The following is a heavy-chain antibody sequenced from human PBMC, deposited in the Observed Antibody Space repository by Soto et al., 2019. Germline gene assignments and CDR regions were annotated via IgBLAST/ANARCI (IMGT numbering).Heavy chain of an antibody. V-gene: IGHV4-38-2*01. D-gene: IGHD5-18*01. CDR2: IYHSGST. CDR3: ARGYSYGPLYYLDY. CDR1: GYSISSGYY. Sequence: SETLSLTCAVSGYSISSGYYWGWIRQPPGKGLEWIGSIYHSGSTYYNPSLKSRVTISVDTSKNQFSLKLSSVTAADTAVYYCARGYSYGPLYYLDYWGQGTLVTVSS. J-gene: IGHJ4*02.